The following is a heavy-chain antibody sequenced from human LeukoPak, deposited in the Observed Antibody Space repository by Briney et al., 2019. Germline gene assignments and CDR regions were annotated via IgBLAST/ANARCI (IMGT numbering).Heavy chain of an antibody. Sequence: GGSLRLSCAASGFTFSSYAMHWVRQAPGKGLERVAVMSYDGSNKYYADSVKGRFTISRDNSKNTLYLQMNSLRAEDTAVYYCARGLHPHITIFGVVPSYYFDYWGQGTLVTVSS. CDR2: MSYDGSNK. CDR1: GFTFSSYA. D-gene: IGHD3-3*01. J-gene: IGHJ4*02. V-gene: IGHV3-30-3*01. CDR3: ARGLHPHITIFGVVPSYYFDY.